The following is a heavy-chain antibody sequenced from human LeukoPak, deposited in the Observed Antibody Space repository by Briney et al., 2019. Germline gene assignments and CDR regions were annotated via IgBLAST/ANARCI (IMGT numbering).Heavy chain of an antibody. J-gene: IGHJ4*02. V-gene: IGHV3-21*01. CDR3: ARGSFVSVVYFDY. CDR2: ISSSSSYI. CDR1: GFTFSSYS. D-gene: IGHD4-23*01. Sequence: GGSLRLSCAASGFTFSSYSMNWVRQAPGKGLEWVSSISSSSSYIYYADSVKGRFTISRDNAKNSLYLQMNSLRAEDTAVYYCARGSFVSVVYFDYWGQGTLVTVSS.